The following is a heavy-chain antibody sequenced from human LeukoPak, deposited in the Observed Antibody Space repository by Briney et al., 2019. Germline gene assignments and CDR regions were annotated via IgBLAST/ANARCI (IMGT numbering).Heavy chain of an antibody. CDR3: AGTYDYGDYGAFDY. V-gene: IGHV1-46*01. CDR1: GYTFTSYY. D-gene: IGHD4-17*01. CDR2: INPSGGST. J-gene: IGHJ4*02. Sequence: AASVKVSCKASGYTFTSYYMHWVRQAPGQGLEWMGIINPSGGSTSYAQKFQGRVTITADKSTSTAYMELSSLRSEDTAVYYCAGTYDYGDYGAFDYWGQGTLVTVSS.